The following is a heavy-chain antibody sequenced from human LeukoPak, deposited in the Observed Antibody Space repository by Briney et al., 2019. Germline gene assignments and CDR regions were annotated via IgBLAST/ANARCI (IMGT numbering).Heavy chain of an antibody. CDR2: IIPILGIA. CDR3: ASALYYYDSSGYSLGY. Sequence: SVKVSCKASGGTFSSYAISWVRQAPGQGLEWMGRIIPILGIANYAQKFQGRVTITADKSASTAYMGLSSLRSEDTAVYYCASALYYYDSSGYSLGYWGQGTLVTVSS. CDR1: GGTFSSYA. J-gene: IGHJ4*02. V-gene: IGHV1-69*04. D-gene: IGHD3-22*01.